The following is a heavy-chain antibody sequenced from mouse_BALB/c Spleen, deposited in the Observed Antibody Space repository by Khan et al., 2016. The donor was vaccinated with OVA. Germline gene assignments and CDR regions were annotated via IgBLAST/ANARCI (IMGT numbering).Heavy chain of an antibody. CDR3: ASGDYEGWFAY. D-gene: IGHD2-4*01. CDR1: GYTFTSYW. CDR2: IYPGDGDT. J-gene: IGHJ3*01. V-gene: IGHV1-87*01. Sequence: VQLQESGAELARPGASVKLSCKASGYTFTSYWMQWVKQRPGQGLEWIGAIYPGDGDTRYTQKFKGKATLTADKSSSTAYMQLSSLASEDSAVYYCASGDYEGWFAYWGQGTLVTVSA.